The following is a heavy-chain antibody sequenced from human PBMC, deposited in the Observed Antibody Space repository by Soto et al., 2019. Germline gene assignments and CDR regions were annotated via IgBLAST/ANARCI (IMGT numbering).Heavy chain of an antibody. Sequence: QVQLVQSGDEVKQPGASVKVSCKASGSTITAYGISWVRQAPGQGLEWMAWISSHNGNTYYAQNLQGRVTMTTDTSTSTAYMELRSLRSDDTVVYYCASSSIAAAGPFDYWGQGALVTVSS. V-gene: IGHV1-18*01. D-gene: IGHD6-13*01. CDR3: ASSSIAAAGPFDY. J-gene: IGHJ4*02. CDR2: ISSHNGNT. CDR1: GSTITAYG.